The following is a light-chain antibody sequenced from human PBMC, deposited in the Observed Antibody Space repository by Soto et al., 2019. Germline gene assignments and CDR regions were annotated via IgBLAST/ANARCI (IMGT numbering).Light chain of an antibody. CDR1: QDISNF. V-gene: IGKV1-33*01. CDR2: DAS. CDR3: QQNDNLPLT. J-gene: IGKJ4*01. Sequence: DIQMTQSPSSLSASVGDRVTITCQASQDISNFLNWYQQKPGKAPKLLIYDASNLEPGVPSRFRGSGSGTDFTFTISRLQPEDIATYYCQQNDNLPLTFGGGTKVQIK.